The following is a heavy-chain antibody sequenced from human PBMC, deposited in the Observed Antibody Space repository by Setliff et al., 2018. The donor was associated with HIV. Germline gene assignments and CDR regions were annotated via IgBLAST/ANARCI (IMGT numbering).Heavy chain of an antibody. Sequence: ASVKVSCKASGYTFTNYDINWVRQAAGQGLEWMGWMNPNSGNTGHAQKFQGRVTITMDTSISTAYMELSSLRSEDTAVYSCARRKTHSGSFHDAFDIWGQGTMVT. CDR3: ARRKTHSGSFHDAFDI. CDR2: MNPNSGNT. J-gene: IGHJ3*02. V-gene: IGHV1-8*03. D-gene: IGHD1-26*01. CDR1: GYTFTNYD.